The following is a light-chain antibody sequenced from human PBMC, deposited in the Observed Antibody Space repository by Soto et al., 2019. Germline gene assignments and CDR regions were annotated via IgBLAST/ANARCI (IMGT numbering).Light chain of an antibody. V-gene: IGKV3-15*01. CDR2: GAS. J-gene: IGKJ1*01. CDR1: QSVSSN. Sequence: EIVMTQSPATLSVSPGERATLSCRASQSVSSNLAWYQQKPGQAPRLLIYGASTRATGIPARFSGSGSWTEFTLTISSLQSVDFAVYYCQQYNNGPPWTFGHGTKVEIK. CDR3: QQYNNGPPWT.